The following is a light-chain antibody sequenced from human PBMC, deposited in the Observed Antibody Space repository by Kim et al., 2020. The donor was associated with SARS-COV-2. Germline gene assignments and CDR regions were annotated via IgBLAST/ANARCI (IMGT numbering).Light chain of an antibody. CDR1: SSDY. V-gene: IGLV2-14*03. CDR2: DFN. Sequence: SGSPPQSFTITCTGTSSDYVSWYQQHPGKAPKLMIYDFNKRPSGVSSRFSGSKSGDSASLTISGLQTEDEADYHCSSFTTSSPYVVFGGGTKLTVL. CDR3: SSFTTSSPYVV. J-gene: IGLJ2*01.